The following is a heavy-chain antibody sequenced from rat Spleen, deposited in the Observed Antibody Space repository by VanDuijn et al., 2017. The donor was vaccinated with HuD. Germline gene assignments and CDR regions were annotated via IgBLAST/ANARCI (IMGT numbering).Heavy chain of an antibody. CDR1: GYSITSDY. CDR3: TRSYNSGTGFAY. J-gene: IGHJ3*01. CDR2: ISSGGST. V-gene: IGHV2S12*01. D-gene: IGHD4-3*01. Sequence: VQLQESGPGLVKPSQSLSLTCSVTGYSITSDYWGWIRKFPGKGLEWIAAISSGGSTYYNSALKSRLSISRDTSKSQVFLKINSLQTEDTAIYYCTRSYNSGTGFAYWGQGTLVTVSS.